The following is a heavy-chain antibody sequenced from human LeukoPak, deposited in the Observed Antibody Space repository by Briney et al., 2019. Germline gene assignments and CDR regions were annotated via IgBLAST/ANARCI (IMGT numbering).Heavy chain of an antibody. J-gene: IGHJ6*03. CDR3: AKDGKFVLMVYAFDYYYYMDV. D-gene: IGHD2-8*01. Sequence: ASVKVSCKASGYTFTSYYMHWVRQAPGQGLEWMGIINPSGGSTSYAQKFQGRVTMTRDTSTSTVYMELSSLRSEDTAVYYCAKDGKFVLMVYAFDYYYYMDVWGKGTTVTVSS. V-gene: IGHV1-46*01. CDR1: GYTFTSYY. CDR2: INPSGGST.